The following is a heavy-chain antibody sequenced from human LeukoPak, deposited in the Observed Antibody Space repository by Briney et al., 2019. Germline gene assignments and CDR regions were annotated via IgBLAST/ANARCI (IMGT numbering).Heavy chain of an antibody. J-gene: IGHJ5*02. CDR2: IDGSGTS. Sequence: SETLSLTCTVSGYSISSGYLWGWIRQPPGKGLEWIGSIDGSGTSYYNPSLKSRVTMSLDASKNQFSLELNSVTPADTAVYYCARGGNYWPQWWFDPWGRGTLVSVSS. CDR1: GYSISSGYL. V-gene: IGHV4-38-2*02. CDR3: ARGGNYWPQWWFDP. D-gene: IGHD1-26*01.